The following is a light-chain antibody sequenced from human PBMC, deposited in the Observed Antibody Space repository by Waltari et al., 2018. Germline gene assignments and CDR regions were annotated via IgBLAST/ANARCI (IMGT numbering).Light chain of an antibody. V-gene: IGKV1-39*01. J-gene: IGKJ2*03. CDR3: QHGYGSPYS. Sequence: DIQMTQSPSSLSASVGDRVTITCRASENVNTYLNWYQQKPGKAPNLLIYRASTLQSGVPSRFSSSGSGTDYTFIISSLQSEDVATYYCQHGYGSPYSFGQGTKVEIK. CDR1: ENVNTY. CDR2: RAS.